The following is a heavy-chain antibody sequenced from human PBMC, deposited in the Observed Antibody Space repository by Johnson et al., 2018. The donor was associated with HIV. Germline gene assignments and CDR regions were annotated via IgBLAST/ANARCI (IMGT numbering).Heavy chain of an antibody. D-gene: IGHD3-16*01. J-gene: IGHJ3*02. CDR3: AKDERQLGGWSHAFDM. V-gene: IGHV3-30*02. Sequence: QVQLVESGGGVVQPGGSLRLSCVASGFTFSNYGMHWVRQAPGKGLEWVAFIRYDGSNKYYADSVKGQFTIPRDNSKNTLYLQMKRLRGEDTAIYYCAKDERQLGGWSHAFDMWGQGTKVSVSS. CDR2: IRYDGSNK. CDR1: GFTFSNYG.